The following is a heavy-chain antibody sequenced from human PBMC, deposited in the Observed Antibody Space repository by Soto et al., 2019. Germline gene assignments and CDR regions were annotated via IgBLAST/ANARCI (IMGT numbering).Heavy chain of an antibody. J-gene: IGHJ4*02. Sequence: EASVKVSCKASGYTFTGYYMHWVRQAPGQGLEWMGWINPNSGGTNYAQKFQGWVTMTRDTSISTAYMELSRLRSDDTAVYYCARAGYCSGGSCYDYWGQGTLVTVSS. CDR2: INPNSGGT. V-gene: IGHV1-2*04. D-gene: IGHD2-15*01. CDR3: ARAGYCSGGSCYDY. CDR1: GYTFTGYY.